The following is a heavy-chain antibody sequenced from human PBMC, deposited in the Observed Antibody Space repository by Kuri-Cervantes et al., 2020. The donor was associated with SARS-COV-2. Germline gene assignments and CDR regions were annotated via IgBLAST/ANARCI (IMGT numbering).Heavy chain of an antibody. CDR1: GGTFSNYA. CDR3: ARDRSTVDGMDV. Sequence: SVKVSCKASGGTFSNYAISWVRQAPGQGLEWMGGIITILGIPNYAQNFQGRVTITADKSTSTAYMELTSLRSEDTAVYYCARDRSTVDGMDVWGQGTTVTVSS. CDR2: IITILGIP. J-gene: IGHJ6*02. D-gene: IGHD4-11*01. V-gene: IGHV1-69*10.